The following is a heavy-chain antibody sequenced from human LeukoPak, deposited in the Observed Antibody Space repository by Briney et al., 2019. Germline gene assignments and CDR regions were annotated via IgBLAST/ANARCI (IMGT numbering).Heavy chain of an antibody. CDR1: GFTFSSYS. V-gene: IGHV3-21*01. Sequence: KAGGSLRLSCAASGFTFSSYSMNWVRQAPGKGLEWVSSISSSSSYIYYADSVKGRFTISRDNAKNSLYLQMNSLRAEDTAVYYCARPRTTVTTNPDYWGQGTLVTVSS. CDR2: ISSSSSYI. CDR3: ARPRTTVTTNPDY. D-gene: IGHD4-17*01. J-gene: IGHJ4*02.